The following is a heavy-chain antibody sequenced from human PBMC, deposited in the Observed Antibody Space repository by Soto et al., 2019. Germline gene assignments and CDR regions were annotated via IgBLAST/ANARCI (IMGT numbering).Heavy chain of an antibody. Sequence: SVKVSCKASGFTFTSSAVQWVRQARGQRLEWIGWIVVGSGNTNYAQKLQERVTITRDMSTSTAYMELSSLRSEDTAVYYCAVGRDGYNDYFDYWGQGTLVTVSS. CDR3: AVGRDGYNDYFDY. D-gene: IGHD5-12*01. CDR2: IVVGSGNT. V-gene: IGHV1-58*01. J-gene: IGHJ4*02. CDR1: GFTFTSSA.